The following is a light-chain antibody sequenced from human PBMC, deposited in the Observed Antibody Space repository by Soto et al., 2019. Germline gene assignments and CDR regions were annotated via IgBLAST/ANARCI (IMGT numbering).Light chain of an antibody. CDR2: EVS. J-gene: IGLJ1*01. CDR1: SRDVGGYNY. CDR3: SSYTSSYTYV. V-gene: IGLV2-14*01. Sequence: QSVLTQPASVSGSPGQSITIPCTGTSRDVGGYNYVSWDQHPPCTAPKLMIYEVSNRPSGVSSRFSGCKCGNTASLTISGLQAEDEADYYCSSYTSSYTYVFGTGTKVTVL.